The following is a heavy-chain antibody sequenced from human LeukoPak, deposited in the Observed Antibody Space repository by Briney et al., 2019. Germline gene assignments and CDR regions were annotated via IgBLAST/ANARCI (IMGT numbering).Heavy chain of an antibody. V-gene: IGHV4-39*07. CDR3: ARDTVSSPLRRRSYMDV. CDR1: GGSISSSSYY. D-gene: IGHD6-6*01. CDR2: IYYSGST. Sequence: PSETLSLTCTVSGGSISSSSYYWGWIRQPPGKGLEWIGSIYYSGSTYYNPSLKSRVTISVDTSKNQFSLKLSSVTAADTAVYYCARDTVSSPLRRRSYMDVWGKGTTVTVSS. J-gene: IGHJ6*03.